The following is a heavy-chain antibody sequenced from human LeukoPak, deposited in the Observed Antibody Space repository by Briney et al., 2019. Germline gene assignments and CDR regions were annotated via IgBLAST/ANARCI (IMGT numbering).Heavy chain of an antibody. CDR3: ARDRRLGPFDY. Sequence: SETLSLTCTVSGGSISSGGYYWSWIRQHPGKSLEWIGYIYYSGSTNYNPSLKSRVTISVDTSKNQFSLKLSSVTAADTAVYYCARDRRLGPFDYWGQGTLVTVSS. J-gene: IGHJ4*02. V-gene: IGHV4-61*08. CDR1: GGSISSGGYY. CDR2: IYYSGST. D-gene: IGHD3-16*01.